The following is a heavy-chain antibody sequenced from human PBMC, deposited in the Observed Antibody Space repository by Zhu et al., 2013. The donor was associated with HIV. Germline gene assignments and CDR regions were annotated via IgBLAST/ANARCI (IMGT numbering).Heavy chain of an antibody. CDR3: ATNFDWLLQYYYYGMDV. V-gene: IGHV1-69*01. CDR2: IIPIFGTA. Sequence: QVQLVQSGAEVKKPGSSVKVSCKASGGTFSSYAVSWVRQAPGQGLEWMGGIIPIFGTANYAQKFQGRVTITADESTSTAYMELSSLRSEDTAVYYCATNFDWLLQYYYYGMDVWGQGTTVTVSS. CDR1: GGTFSSYA. D-gene: IGHD3-9*01. J-gene: IGHJ6*02.